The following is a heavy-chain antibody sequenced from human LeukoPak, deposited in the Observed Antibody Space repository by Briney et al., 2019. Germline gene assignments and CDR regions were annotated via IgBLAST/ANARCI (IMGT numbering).Heavy chain of an antibody. J-gene: IGHJ4*02. CDR1: GFTFSSYA. Sequence: GGSLRLSCAASGFTFSSYAMSWVRQAPGKGLEWVSGISGGGGSTYYADSVKGRFTISRDNPKNTLYLQMNSLRAEDTAVYYCAKELSVRNQFGYWGQGTLVTVSS. CDR2: ISGGGGST. D-gene: IGHD1-14*01. CDR3: AKELSVRNQFGY. V-gene: IGHV3-23*01.